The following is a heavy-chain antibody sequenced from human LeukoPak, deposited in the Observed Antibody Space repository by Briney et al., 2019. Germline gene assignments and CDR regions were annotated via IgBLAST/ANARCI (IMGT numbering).Heavy chain of an antibody. D-gene: IGHD3-9*01. CDR3: ARVVSPTGRDLDFDY. V-gene: IGHV4-39*07. Sequence: SETLSLTCTVSGGSINSSSYYWGWIRQPPGKGLEWIGNIYYSGSTYYNPSLKSRIIISIDTSKNQFSLKLSSVTAADTAVYYCARVVSPTGRDLDFDYWGQGTLVTVSS. CDR2: IYYSGST. J-gene: IGHJ4*02. CDR1: GGSINSSSYY.